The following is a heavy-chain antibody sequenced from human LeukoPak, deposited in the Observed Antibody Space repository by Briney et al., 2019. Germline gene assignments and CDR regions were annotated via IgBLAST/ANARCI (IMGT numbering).Heavy chain of an antibody. J-gene: IGHJ6*02. CDR3: ARDDPYDFWSGLQLLDV. CDR1: GFTFSDYY. D-gene: IGHD3-3*01. Sequence: GGSLRLSCAASGFTFSDYYMSWIRQAPGQGLEWVSYISRSGSTIYYADSVKGRFTISRDNAKNSLYLQMNSLRAEDTAVYYCARDDPYDFWSGLQLLDVWGQGTTVTVSS. V-gene: IGHV3-11*01. CDR2: ISRSGSTI.